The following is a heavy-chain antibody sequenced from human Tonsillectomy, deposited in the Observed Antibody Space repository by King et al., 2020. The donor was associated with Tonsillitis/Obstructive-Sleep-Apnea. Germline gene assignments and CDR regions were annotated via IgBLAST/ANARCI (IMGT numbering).Heavy chain of an antibody. Sequence: VQLVESGGGLVQPGGSLRLSCSASGFTFSSYAMHWVRQAPGKGLEYVSAISSNGGSTYYADSVKGRFTISRDKSKNTLYLQMSSLRAEDTAVYYCVKSSRQLFDYWGQGTLVTVSS. D-gene: IGHD6-13*01. CDR2: ISSNGGST. CDR3: VKSSRQLFDY. CDR1: GFTFSSYA. V-gene: IGHV3-64D*06. J-gene: IGHJ4*02.